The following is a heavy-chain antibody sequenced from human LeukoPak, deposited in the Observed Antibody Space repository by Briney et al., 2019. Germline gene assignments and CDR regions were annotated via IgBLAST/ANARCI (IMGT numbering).Heavy chain of an antibody. J-gene: IGHJ5*02. Sequence: SETLSLTCTVSGGSISSGGYYWSWIRQHPGKGLEWIGYIYYSGSTNYNPSLKSRVTISVDTSKNQFSLKLSSVTAADTAVYYCASSGSYGPYNWFDPWGQGTLVTVSS. CDR1: GGSISSGGYY. CDR3: ASSGSYGPYNWFDP. CDR2: IYYSGST. D-gene: IGHD3-10*01. V-gene: IGHV4-61*08.